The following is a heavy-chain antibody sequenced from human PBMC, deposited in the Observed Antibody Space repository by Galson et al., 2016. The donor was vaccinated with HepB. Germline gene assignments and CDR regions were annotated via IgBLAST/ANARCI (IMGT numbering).Heavy chain of an antibody. Sequence: SLRLSCAASGFSVSSNYMSWVRQAPGKGLDWVAVISKTGDTTFYGDSVKGRFTISRDNSKNTVDLQIHSLRSEDAAVYFCARDFKLGAPDYMDVWGKGTTVTVS. CDR2: ISKTGDTT. V-gene: IGHV3-53*05. J-gene: IGHJ6*03. CDR1: GFSVSSNY. CDR3: ARDFKLGAPDYMDV. D-gene: IGHD1-26*01.